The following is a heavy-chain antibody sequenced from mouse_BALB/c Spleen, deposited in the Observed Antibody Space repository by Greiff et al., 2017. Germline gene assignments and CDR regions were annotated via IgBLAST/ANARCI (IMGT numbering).Heavy chain of an antibody. D-gene: IGHD2-14*01. Sequence: EVKLMESGGGLVQPGGSLRLSCATSGFTFTDYYMSWVRQPPGKALEWLGFIRNKANGYTTEYSASVKGLFTISRDNSQSILYLQMNTLRAEDSATYYCARDPYYRYDGYYAMDYWGQGTSVTVSS. CDR3: ARDPYYRYDGYYAMDY. CDR2: IRNKANGYTT. J-gene: IGHJ4*01. V-gene: IGHV7-3*02. CDR1: GFTFTDYY.